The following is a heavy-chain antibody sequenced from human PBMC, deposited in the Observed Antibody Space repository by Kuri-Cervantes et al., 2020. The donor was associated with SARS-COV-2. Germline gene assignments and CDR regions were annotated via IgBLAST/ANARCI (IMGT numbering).Heavy chain of an antibody. J-gene: IGHJ6*02. V-gene: IGHV3-21*01. Sequence: GESLKISCAASGFTFSSYWMHWVRQAPGKGLEWVSSISSSSSYIYYADSVKGRFTISRDNAKNSLYLQMNSLRAEDTAVYYCARDVNIVVVPAYYYGMDVWGQGTTVTVSS. CDR2: ISSSSSYI. CDR3: ARDVNIVVVPAYYYGMDV. D-gene: IGHD2-2*01. CDR1: GFTFSSYW.